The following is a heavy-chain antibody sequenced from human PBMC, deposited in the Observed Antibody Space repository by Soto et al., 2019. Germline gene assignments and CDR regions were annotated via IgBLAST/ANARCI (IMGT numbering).Heavy chain of an antibody. V-gene: IGHV1-2*04. CDR1: GYTFTGYH. J-gene: IGHJ4*02. D-gene: IGHD6-6*01. CDR3: ARDRSSSGIDY. Sequence: ASVKVSCKASGYTFTGYHVHWVRQAPGQGLEWMGWINTNTGGTNYAQKFQGWVTMTRDTSISTAYMELSRLRSDDTAVYYCARDRSSSGIDYWGQGTLVTVSS. CDR2: INTNTGGT.